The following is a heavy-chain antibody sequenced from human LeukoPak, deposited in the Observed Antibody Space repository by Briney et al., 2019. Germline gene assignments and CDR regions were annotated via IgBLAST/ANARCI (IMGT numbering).Heavy chain of an antibody. D-gene: IGHD3-10*01. V-gene: IGHV1-18*01. Sequence: ASVKVSCKASGYTFTSYDINWVRQAPGQGLEWMGWISAYNGNTNYAQKLQGRVTMTTDTSTSTAYMELRSLRSDDTAVYYCARDNGITMVRGVDYWGQGTLVTVSS. CDR3: ARDNGITMVRGVDY. CDR1: GYTFTSYD. J-gene: IGHJ4*02. CDR2: ISAYNGNT.